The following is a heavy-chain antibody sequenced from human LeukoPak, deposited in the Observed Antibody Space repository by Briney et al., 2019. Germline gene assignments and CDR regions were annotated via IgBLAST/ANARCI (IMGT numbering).Heavy chain of an antibody. V-gene: IGHV1-69*06. CDR2: IIPIIGAT. Sequence: ASVKVSCKASGGMFSSYVITWVRQAPGQGLEWMGGIIPIIGATDYAQKLQGRVTITADNSTTTAYMELSSLRSDDTAVYFCARSRGAFEIWGQGTVVAVSS. CDR3: ARSRGAFEI. D-gene: IGHD5-24*01. CDR1: GGMFSSYV. J-gene: IGHJ3*02.